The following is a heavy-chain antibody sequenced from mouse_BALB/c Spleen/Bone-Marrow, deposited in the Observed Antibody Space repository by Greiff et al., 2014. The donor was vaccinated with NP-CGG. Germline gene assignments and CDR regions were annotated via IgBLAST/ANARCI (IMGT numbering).Heavy chain of an antibody. D-gene: IGHD4-1*01. CDR1: GYAFSSSW. V-gene: IGHV1-82*01. Sequence: VQLQQSGPELVKPGASVKISCKASGYAFSSSWMNWVKQRPGQGLEWIGRIYPGDGDTNYNGKFKGKATLTADKSSSTAYMQLSSLTSVDSAAYFCARGRDWDAWFAYWGQGTLVTVSA. J-gene: IGHJ3*01. CDR3: ARGRDWDAWFAY. CDR2: IYPGDGDT.